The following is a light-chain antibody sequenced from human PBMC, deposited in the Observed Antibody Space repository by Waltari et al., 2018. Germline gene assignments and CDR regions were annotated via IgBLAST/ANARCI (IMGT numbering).Light chain of an antibody. CDR3: XXXXSFPRT. Sequence: DIQMTQSPSSLSASVGDRVTISCRASQTVSNYLHWYQQKPVKAPNLLIYEASTLQSGIPSRFXGSGSGTDFXLTISSLQPXDFXTXXXXXXXSFPRTFGXGTNLEIK. CDR2: EAS. J-gene: IGKJ2*01. CDR1: QTVSNY. V-gene: IGKV1-39*01.